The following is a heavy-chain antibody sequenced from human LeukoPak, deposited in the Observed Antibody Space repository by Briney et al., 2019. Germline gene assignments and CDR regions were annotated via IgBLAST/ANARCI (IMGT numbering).Heavy chain of an antibody. J-gene: IGHJ4*02. CDR1: GGSISSSSYY. CDR2: IYYSGST. Sequence: SETLSLTCTVSGGSISSSSYYWGWIRQPPGKGLEWIGSIYYSGSTYYNPSLKSRVTISVDTSKNQFSLKLSSVTAADTAVYYCASNPAAGWGYYFEYWGQGTLVTVSS. D-gene: IGHD6-13*01. CDR3: ASNPAAGWGYYFEY. V-gene: IGHV4-39*01.